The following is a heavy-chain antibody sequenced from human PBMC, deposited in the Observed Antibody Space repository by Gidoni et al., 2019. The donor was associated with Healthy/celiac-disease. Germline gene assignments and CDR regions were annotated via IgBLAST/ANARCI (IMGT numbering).Heavy chain of an antibody. D-gene: IGHD6-19*01. Sequence: EVQLVESGGGLVQPGGSLRLSGAAAGFPFSSYWMSWVRQAPGKGLEWVANIKQDGSEKYYVDSVKGRFTISRDNAKNSLYLQMNSLRAEDTAVYYCARDGYSSGWVDYWGQGTLVTVSS. CDR3: ARDGYSSGWVDY. J-gene: IGHJ4*02. CDR2: IKQDGSEK. CDR1: GFPFSSYW. V-gene: IGHV3-7*04.